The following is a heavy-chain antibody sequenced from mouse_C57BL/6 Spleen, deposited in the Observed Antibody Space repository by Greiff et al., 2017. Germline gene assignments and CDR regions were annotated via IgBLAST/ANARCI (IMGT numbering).Heavy chain of an antibody. D-gene: IGHD1-1*01. V-gene: IGHV1-26*01. CDR3: ARGTTVVAPFAY. J-gene: IGHJ3*01. Sequence: VQLKQSGPELVKPGASVKISCKASGYTFTDYYMNWVKQSHGKSLEWIGDINPNNGGTSYNQKFKGKATLTVDKSSSTAYMELRSLTSEDSAVYYCARGTTVVAPFAYWGQGTLVTVSA. CDR2: INPNNGGT. CDR1: GYTFTDYY.